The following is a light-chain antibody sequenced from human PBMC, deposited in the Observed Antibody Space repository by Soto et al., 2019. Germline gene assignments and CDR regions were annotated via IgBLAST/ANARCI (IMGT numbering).Light chain of an antibody. CDR2: GAS. CDR3: QQYKSWPRT. V-gene: IGKV3-15*01. CDR1: QSISNN. J-gene: IGKJ1*01. Sequence: EIVMTQSPATLSVSPGERATLSCRASQSISNNLAWYQQKPGQAPRLLIYGASARATGIPARFSGSGSGTEFTLTINSLQSEDFAVYYCQQYKSWPRTFGKGTRVEIK.